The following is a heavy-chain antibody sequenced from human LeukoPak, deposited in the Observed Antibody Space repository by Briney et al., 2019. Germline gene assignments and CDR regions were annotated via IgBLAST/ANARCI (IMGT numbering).Heavy chain of an antibody. D-gene: IGHD3-10*01. CDR1: GGPFSGYF. CDR2: IHNSGTT. J-gene: IGHJ4*02. V-gene: IGHV4-34*01. Sequence: KPSETLSLTCAASGGPFSGYFWSWIRQSSGKGLEWIGEIHNSGTTNYNPSLNSRVTISEDTSKNQFYLNLSSVTAADTAVYYCARRYYYNLGSFPFDFWGQGTLVTVSS. CDR3: ARRYYYNLGSFPFDF.